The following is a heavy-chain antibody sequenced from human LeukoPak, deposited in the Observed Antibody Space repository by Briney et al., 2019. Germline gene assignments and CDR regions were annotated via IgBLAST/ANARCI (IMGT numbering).Heavy chain of an antibody. V-gene: IGHV3-64*01. CDR1: GFTFSRYA. CDR2: ISSNGGST. D-gene: IGHD3-22*01. CDR3: ARDRPYYYESSGYQWVFDY. J-gene: IGHJ4*02. Sequence: GGSLRLSCAASGFTFSRYAMHWVRQAPGKGLEYGSAISSNGGSTYYANSVKGRFTISRDNSKNTLYLQMNSLRAEDTAVYYCARDRPYYYESSGYQWVFDYWGQGTLVTVSS.